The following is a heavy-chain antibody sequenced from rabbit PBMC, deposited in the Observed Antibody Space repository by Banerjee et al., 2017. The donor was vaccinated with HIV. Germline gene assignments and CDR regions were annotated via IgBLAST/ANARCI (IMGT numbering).Heavy chain of an antibody. CDR1: GFSFSNGYV. V-gene: IGHV1S47*01. D-gene: IGHD4-1*01. CDR2: IYNGDGST. CDR3: ARDLAGVIGWNFNL. Sequence: EESGGDLVKPEGSLTLTCTASGFSFSNGYVMCWVRQAPGKGLEWIACIYNGDGSTYYASWVNGRFSISRSTSLNTVTLQMTSLTAADTATYFCARDLAGVIGWNFNLWGPGTLVTVS. J-gene: IGHJ4*01.